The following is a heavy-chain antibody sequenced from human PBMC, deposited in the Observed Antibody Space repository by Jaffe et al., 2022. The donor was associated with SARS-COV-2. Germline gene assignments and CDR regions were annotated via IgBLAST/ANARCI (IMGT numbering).Heavy chain of an antibody. D-gene: IGHD2-2*01. CDR2: ISGSGGST. J-gene: IGHJ3*02. CDR1: GFTFSSYA. V-gene: IGHV3-23*01. CDR3: AKGPNWPIIVVVPAALEGGAFDI. Sequence: EVQLLESGGGLVQPGGSLRLSCAASGFTFSSYAMSWVRQAPGKGLEWVSAISGSGGSTYYADSVKGRFTISRDNSKNTLYLQMNSLRAEDTAVYYCAKGPNWPIIVVVPAALEGGAFDIWGQGTMVTVSS.